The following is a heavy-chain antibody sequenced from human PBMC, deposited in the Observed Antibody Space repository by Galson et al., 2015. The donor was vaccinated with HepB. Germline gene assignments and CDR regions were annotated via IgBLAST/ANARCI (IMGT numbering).Heavy chain of an antibody. CDR2: VSYDGTNK. CDR1: GFTFSTHN. V-gene: IGHV3-30*04. D-gene: IGHD3-10*01. CDR3: ARDPLYASGRGYFDY. J-gene: IGHJ4*02. Sequence: SLRLSCAASGFTFSTHNMHWVRQAPGKGLEWVAIVSYDGTNKDYADSVKGRYTISRDNSKNMIHLQMNSLTLGDTAVYYCARDPLYASGRGYFDYWGPGTQVTVSS.